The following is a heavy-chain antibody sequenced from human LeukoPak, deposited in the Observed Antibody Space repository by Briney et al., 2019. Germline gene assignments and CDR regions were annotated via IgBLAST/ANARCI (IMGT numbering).Heavy chain of an antibody. D-gene: IGHD3-22*01. CDR1: GGSISSSSYY. V-gene: IGHV4-39*01. CDR3: ARHDVSGYSYYYYMDV. Sequence: SETLSLTCTVSGGSISSSSYYWGWLPQPPGKGLESIGSIYYSGSTYYNPSLKSRVTISVDTSKNQFSLKLSSVTAADTAVYYCARHDVSGYSYYYYMDVWGKGTTVTVSS. J-gene: IGHJ6*03. CDR2: IYYSGST.